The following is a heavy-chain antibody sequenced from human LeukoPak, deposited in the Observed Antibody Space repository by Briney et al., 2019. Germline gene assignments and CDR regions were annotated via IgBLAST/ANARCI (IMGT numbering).Heavy chain of an antibody. Sequence: GGSLRLSCAASGFTFSSYEMNWVRQAPGKGLEWVSYISSSGSTIYYADSVKGRFTISRDNAKNSLYLQMNSLRAEDTAVYYCARDSRDGYYRPDYFDYWGQGILVTVSS. CDR2: ISSSGSTI. CDR3: ARDSRDGYYRPDYFDY. D-gene: IGHD5-24*01. V-gene: IGHV3-48*03. CDR1: GFTFSSYE. J-gene: IGHJ4*02.